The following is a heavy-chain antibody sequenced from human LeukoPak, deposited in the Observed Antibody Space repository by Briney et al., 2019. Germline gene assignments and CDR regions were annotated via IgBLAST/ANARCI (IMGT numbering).Heavy chain of an antibody. CDR3: ARDPQSSQQLVSY. V-gene: IGHV3-53*01. Sequence: GGSLRLSCAASGFTFSRYYMTWVRQAPGKGLEWVSVIYSDGSTYYADSVKGRFTISRDNSKNTLFLQMNSLRAEDTAVYYCARDPQSSQQLVSYWGQGTLVTVSS. CDR1: GFTFSRYY. CDR2: IYSDGST. D-gene: IGHD6-13*01. J-gene: IGHJ4*02.